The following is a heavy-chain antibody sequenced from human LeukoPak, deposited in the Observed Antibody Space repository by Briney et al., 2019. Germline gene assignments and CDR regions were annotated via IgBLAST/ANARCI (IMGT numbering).Heavy chain of an antibody. J-gene: IGHJ4*02. CDR3: ARDYYGRLDF. D-gene: IGHD3-10*01. Sequence: GGSLRLSCTTSGPTFEDYGMNWVRHAPGKGLKWVSGIDWNGGSTGYADFVKGRFTVSKDNANKSLYLHMNGLRVEDTAFYYCARDYYGRLDFWGQGTLVTVSS. V-gene: IGHV3-20*04. CDR1: GPTFEDYG. CDR2: IDWNGGST.